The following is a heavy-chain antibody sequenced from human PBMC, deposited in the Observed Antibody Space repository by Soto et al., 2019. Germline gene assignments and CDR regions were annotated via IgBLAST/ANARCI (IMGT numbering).Heavy chain of an antibody. D-gene: IGHD3-22*01. CDR1: GASISSYY. J-gene: IGHJ6*02. CDR2: IYYSGST. CDR3: ARALGHYYDSSGRYYYYGMDV. Sequence: SKTLSLTCTPSGASISSYYWSWIRQPPGKRLEWFGYIYYSGSTNYNPSLKSRVTISVDTSKNQFSLKLSSVTAADTAVYYCARALGHYYDSSGRYYYYGMDVCGQGTTVTVSS. V-gene: IGHV4-59*01.